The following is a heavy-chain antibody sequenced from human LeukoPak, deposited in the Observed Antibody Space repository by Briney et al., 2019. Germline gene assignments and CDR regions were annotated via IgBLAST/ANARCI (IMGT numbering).Heavy chain of an antibody. Sequence: GGSLRLSCAASGFTFSSYWMHWVRQAPGKGLEWVSAISNNGGYTYYADSVQGRFTISRDNSKSTLCLQMNSLRAEDTAVYYCAKQLGYCSDGSCYFPYWGQGTLVTVSS. CDR1: GFTFSSYW. V-gene: IGHV3-23*01. CDR3: AKQLGYCSDGSCYFPY. CDR2: ISNNGGYT. D-gene: IGHD2-15*01. J-gene: IGHJ4*02.